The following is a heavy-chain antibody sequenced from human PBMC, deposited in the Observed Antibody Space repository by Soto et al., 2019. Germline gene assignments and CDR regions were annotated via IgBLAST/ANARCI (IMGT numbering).Heavy chain of an antibody. V-gene: IGHV3-64*04. D-gene: IGHD4-17*01. CDR1: GFTFSSYA. CDR2: ISSNGGST. Sequence: PGGSLRLSCSASGFTFSSYAMHWVRQAPGKGLEYVSAISSNGGSTYYADSVKGRFTISRDNSKNTLYLQMNSLRAEDTALYYCARGGYGDYVFDDWGQGTLGTVSS. J-gene: IGHJ4*02. CDR3: ARGGYGDYVFDD.